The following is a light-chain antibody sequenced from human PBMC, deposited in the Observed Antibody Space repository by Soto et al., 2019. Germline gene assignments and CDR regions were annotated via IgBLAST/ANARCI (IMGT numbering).Light chain of an antibody. CDR1: QSVSSK. V-gene: IGKV3-15*01. J-gene: IGKJ1*01. Sequence: EIVMTQSPATLSVSPGERATLSCRASQSVSSKAAWYQQKPGQAPRLLIYDASVRATGIPDRFSGRGSGTEFTLTISSLQSEDFAFYYCQQYNNWTFGQGTRVVIK. CDR3: QQYNNWT. CDR2: DAS.